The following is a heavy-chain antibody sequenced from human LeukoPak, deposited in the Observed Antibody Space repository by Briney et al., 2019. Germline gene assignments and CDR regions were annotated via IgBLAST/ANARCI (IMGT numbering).Heavy chain of an antibody. J-gene: IGHJ4*02. CDR2: MNPNSGNT. CDR1: GYTFTSYD. D-gene: IGHD3-3*01. V-gene: IGHV1-8*03. Sequence: ASVKVSCRASGYTFTSYDINWVRQATGQGLEWMGWMNPNSGNTGYAQKFQGRVTITRNTSISTAYMELSSLRSEDTAVYYCVRVGTGFWHFDYWGQGTLVTVSS. CDR3: VRVGTGFWHFDY.